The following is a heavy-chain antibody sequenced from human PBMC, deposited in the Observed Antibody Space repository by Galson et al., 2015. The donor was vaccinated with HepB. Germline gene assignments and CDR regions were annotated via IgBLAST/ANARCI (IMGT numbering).Heavy chain of an antibody. J-gene: IGHJ6*02. V-gene: IGHV1-69*13. Sequence: SVKVSCKASGGTFSSYAISWVRQAPGQGLEWMGGIIPIFGTANYAQKFQGRVTTTADESTSTAYMELSSLRSEDTAVYYCARDYYDSSGYSDYYYGMDVWGQGTTVTVSS. CDR2: IIPIFGTA. CDR1: GGTFSSYA. D-gene: IGHD3-22*01. CDR3: ARDYYDSSGYSDYYYGMDV.